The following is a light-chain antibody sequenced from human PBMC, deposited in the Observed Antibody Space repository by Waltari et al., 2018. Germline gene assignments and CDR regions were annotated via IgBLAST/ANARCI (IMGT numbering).Light chain of an antibody. Sequence: QTVVTQDPSLTVSPGGTVTLTCTPTPSAVISHYLPNWFQQKPGQAPTALIYDTNKRHFWTPARFSGSLLGGKAALTLSRAQPEDEADYYCALYYGDARWVFGAGTKLTVL. J-gene: IGLJ3*02. CDR3: ALYYGDARWV. CDR2: DTN. V-gene: IGLV7-43*01. CDR1: PSAVISHYL.